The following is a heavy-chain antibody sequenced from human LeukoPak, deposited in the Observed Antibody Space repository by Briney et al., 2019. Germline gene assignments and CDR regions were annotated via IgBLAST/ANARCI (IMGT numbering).Heavy chain of an antibody. CDR2: MNPNSGNT. J-gene: IGHJ4*02. CDR1: GYTFTGYY. D-gene: IGHD1-26*01. Sequence: GASVKVSCKASGYTFTGYYMHWVRQATGQGLEWMGWMNPNSGNTGYAQKFQGGVTITRNTSISTAYTELSSLRSEDTAVYYCARGIFADEWEPFDHWGQGTLVTVSS. CDR3: ARGIFADEWEPFDH. V-gene: IGHV1-8*03.